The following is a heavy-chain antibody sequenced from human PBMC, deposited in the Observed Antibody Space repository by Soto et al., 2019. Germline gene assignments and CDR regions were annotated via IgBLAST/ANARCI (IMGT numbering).Heavy chain of an antibody. D-gene: IGHD1-1*01. CDR1: GYTFTSYY. CDR2: INPSGGST. V-gene: IGHV1-46*03. J-gene: IGHJ3*02. Sequence: AASVKVSCKASGYTFTSYYMHWVRQAPGQGLEWMGIINPSGGSTSYAQKFQGRVTMTRDTSTSTVYMELSSLRSEDTAVYYCARVFTAGTTPLDAFDIWGQGTMVTVSS. CDR3: ARVFTAGTTPLDAFDI.